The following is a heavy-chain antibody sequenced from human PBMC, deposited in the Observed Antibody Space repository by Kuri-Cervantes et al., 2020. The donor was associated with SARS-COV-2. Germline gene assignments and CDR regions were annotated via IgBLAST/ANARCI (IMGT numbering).Heavy chain of an antibody. CDR1: GFTFSSYW. V-gene: IGHV3-23*01. Sequence: GESLKISCAASGFTFSSYWMSWVRQAPGKGLEWVSAISGSGGSTYYADSVKGRFTISRDNSKNTLYLQMNSLRAEDTAVYYCAKGRSLPTYYYDSSGYVGAFDIWGQGTMVTVSS. D-gene: IGHD3-22*01. CDR2: ISGSGGST. CDR3: AKGRSLPTYYYDSSGYVGAFDI. J-gene: IGHJ3*02.